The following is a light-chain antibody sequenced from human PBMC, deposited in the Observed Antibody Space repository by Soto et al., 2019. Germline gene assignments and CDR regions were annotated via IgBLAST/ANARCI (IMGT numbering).Light chain of an antibody. CDR3: QQYNHWPPLT. CDR1: QSVGRN. Sequence: EIVMTQSPATLSVSPGERATLSCRASQSVGRNLAWYQQKPGQAPRLLIYGASTRATGIPARFSGSGSGTEFTVTISSLQSEDFAIYSCQQYNHWPPLTFGGVTKVEIK. V-gene: IGKV3-15*01. J-gene: IGKJ4*01. CDR2: GAS.